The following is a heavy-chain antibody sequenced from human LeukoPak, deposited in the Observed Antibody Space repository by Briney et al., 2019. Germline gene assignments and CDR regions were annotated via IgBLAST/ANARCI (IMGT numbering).Heavy chain of an antibody. CDR1: GGSFSGYY. J-gene: IGHJ5*02. CDR2: INHSGST. CDR3: ARHQAYAGWFDP. V-gene: IGHV4-34*01. D-gene: IGHD2-2*01. Sequence: SETLSLTCAVYGGSFSGYYWSWIRQPPGRGLEWIGEINHSGSTNYNPSLKSRVTISVDTSKNQFSLKLSSVTAADTAVCYCARHQAYAGWFDPWGQGTLVTVSS.